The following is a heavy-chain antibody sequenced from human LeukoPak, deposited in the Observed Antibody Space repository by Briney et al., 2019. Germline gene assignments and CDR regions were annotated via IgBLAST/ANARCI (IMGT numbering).Heavy chain of an antibody. D-gene: IGHD3-9*01. V-gene: IGHV3-7*01. Sequence: GGSLRLSCAASGFTFSHYWVSWVRQAPGKGLEWVASIKQDGNEKYYVDSVKGRFTISRDNARNSLYLQMNSLRAEDTAVYYCARMVYDVLPEEYYDYWGQGTLVTVSS. CDR2: IKQDGNEK. CDR3: ARMVYDVLPEEYYDY. CDR1: GFTFSHYW. J-gene: IGHJ4*02.